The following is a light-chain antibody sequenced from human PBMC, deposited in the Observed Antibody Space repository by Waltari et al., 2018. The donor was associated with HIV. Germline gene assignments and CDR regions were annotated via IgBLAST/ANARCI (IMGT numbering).Light chain of an antibody. CDR3: CSYTGDSWV. Sequence: QSALTQPRSVSGSPGQSVPFSCTGTSDDIGASKFVSWYQQHPGKAPKLILYEVIHRPSGVPDRFSGSRSGNTASLTISGLQNEDEANYYCCSYTGDSWVFGAGTILTVL. J-gene: IGLJ3*02. V-gene: IGLV2-11*01. CDR2: EVI. CDR1: SDDIGASKF.